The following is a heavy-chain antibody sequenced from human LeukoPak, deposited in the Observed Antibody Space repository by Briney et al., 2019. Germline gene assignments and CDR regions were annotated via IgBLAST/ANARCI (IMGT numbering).Heavy chain of an antibody. CDR2: IYYSGST. D-gene: IGHD2-2*01. Sequence: SETLSLTCTVSGGSISSSSYYWGWIRQPPGKGLEWIGSIYYSGSTYYNPSLKSRVTISVDTSKNQFSLKLSSVTAADTAVYYCARDGYAFGLRDWGQGTLVTVSS. CDR1: GGSISSSSYY. CDR3: ARDGYAFGLRD. J-gene: IGHJ4*02. V-gene: IGHV4-39*07.